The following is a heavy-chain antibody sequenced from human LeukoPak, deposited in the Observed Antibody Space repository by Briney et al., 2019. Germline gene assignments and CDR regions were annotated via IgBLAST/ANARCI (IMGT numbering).Heavy chain of an antibody. CDR3: ARDWNGSGTAFDH. CDR2: ISGFSRTI. J-gene: IGHJ4*02. V-gene: IGHV3-48*04. CDR1: GFTFSSYS. Sequence: QPGGSLRLSCAASGFTFSSYSMNWVRQSPGKGLEWVSYISGFSRTIYYADSVKGRFTISRDNAKNSLSLQMSGLRAEDTAVYYCARDWNGSGTAFDHWGQGTLVTVSS. D-gene: IGHD1-1*01.